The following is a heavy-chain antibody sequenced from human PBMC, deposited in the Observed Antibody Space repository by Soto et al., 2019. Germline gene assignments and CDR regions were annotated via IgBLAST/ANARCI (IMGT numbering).Heavy chain of an antibody. Sequence: QVQLVQSGAEVKKPGSSVKVSCEASGGTFSSYSFSWVRQAPGQGLEWMGRVIPILGMANYAQKFQGRVTITAEESTSTVYMELSSLRSEDTAVYYCARGGAVVVPGAVDRHNWFDPWGQGTLVTVSS. J-gene: IGHJ5*02. CDR1: GGTFSSYS. V-gene: IGHV1-69*02. CDR2: VIPILGMA. D-gene: IGHD2-2*01. CDR3: ARGGAVVVPGAVDRHNWFDP.